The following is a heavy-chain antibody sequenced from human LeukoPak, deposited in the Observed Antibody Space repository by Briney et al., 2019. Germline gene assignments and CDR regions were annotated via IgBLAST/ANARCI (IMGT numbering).Heavy chain of an antibody. V-gene: IGHV3-15*01. CDR3: TTSNGDYDDDNWFDP. CDR2: IKSKTDGGTT. J-gene: IGHJ5*02. Sequence: PGGSLRLSCAASGFTFSNAWMSWVRQAPGKGREWVGRIKSKTDGGTTDYAAPVKGRFTISRDDSKNTLYLQMNSLKTEDTAVYYCTTSNGDYDDDNWFDPWGQGTLVTVSS. D-gene: IGHD4-17*01. CDR1: GFTFSNAW.